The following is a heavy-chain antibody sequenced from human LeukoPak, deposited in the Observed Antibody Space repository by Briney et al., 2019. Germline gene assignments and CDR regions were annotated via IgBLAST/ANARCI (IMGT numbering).Heavy chain of an antibody. CDR2: IYYSGST. CDR3: ARFYPRLDGSGSYVDF. D-gene: IGHD3-10*01. Sequence: SETLSLTCTVSGGSISSSSYYWGWIRQPPGKGLEWIGSIYYSGSTYYNPSLKSRVTISEDTSKNQFSLKLSSVTAADTAVYYCARFYPRLDGSGSYVDFWGQGTLVTVSS. J-gene: IGHJ4*02. CDR1: GGSISSSSYY. V-gene: IGHV4-39*01.